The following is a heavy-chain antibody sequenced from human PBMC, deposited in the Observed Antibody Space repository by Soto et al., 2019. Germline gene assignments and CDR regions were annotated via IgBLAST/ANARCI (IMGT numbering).Heavy chain of an antibody. CDR3: ARLYIVVVPAARTQKYLRGSSGMDV. Sequence: PSETLSLTCAVYGGSFSGYYWSWIRQPPGKGLEWIGEINHSGSTNYNPSLKSRVTISVDTSKNQFSLKLSSVTAADTAVYYCARLYIVVVPAARTQKYLRGSSGMDVWGQGTTVTVSS. J-gene: IGHJ6*02. CDR1: GGSFSGYY. D-gene: IGHD2-2*01. CDR2: INHSGST. V-gene: IGHV4-34*01.